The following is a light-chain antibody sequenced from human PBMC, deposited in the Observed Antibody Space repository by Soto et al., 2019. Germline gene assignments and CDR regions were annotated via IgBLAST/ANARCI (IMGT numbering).Light chain of an antibody. CDR1: QSISNY. CDR3: QKYNSAPET. V-gene: IGKV1-27*01. Sequence: DIQMTQSPSSLSASVGDRVTITCRARQSISNYLAWYQQKPGKVPKLLIYAASTLQSGVPSRFSGSGSGTDFTLTISSLQPEDVATYYCQKYNSAPETFGQGTKVEIK. J-gene: IGKJ1*01. CDR2: AAS.